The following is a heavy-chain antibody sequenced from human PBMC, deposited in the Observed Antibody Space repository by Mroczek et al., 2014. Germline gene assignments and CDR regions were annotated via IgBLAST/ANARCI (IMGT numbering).Heavy chain of an antibody. J-gene: IGHJ6*03. D-gene: IGHD6-19*01. Sequence: QVQLQESGPGLVKPSETLSLTCTVSGGSISSYYWSWIRQPAGKGLEWIGRIYISGSTNYNPSLKSRVTMSVDTSKNQFSLKLSSVTAADTAVYYCARGAPAVAGIGYYYYYMDVWGKGTTVTVSS. CDR3: ARGAPAVAGIGYYYYYMDV. CDR1: GGSISSYY. CDR2: IYISGST. V-gene: IGHV4-4*07.